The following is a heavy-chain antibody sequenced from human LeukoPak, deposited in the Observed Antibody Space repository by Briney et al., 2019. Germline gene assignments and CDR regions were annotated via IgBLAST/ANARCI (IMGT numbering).Heavy chain of an antibody. Sequence: PGGSLRLSCAASGFTFSSYAMHWVRQAPGKGLEWVAVISYDGSNKYYADSVKGRFTISRDNSKNTLYLQMNSLRAEDTAVYYCARGSWELLYWGQGTLVTVSS. CDR2: ISYDGSNK. J-gene: IGHJ4*02. CDR3: ARGSWELLY. D-gene: IGHD1-26*01. CDR1: GFTFSSYA. V-gene: IGHV3-30-3*01.